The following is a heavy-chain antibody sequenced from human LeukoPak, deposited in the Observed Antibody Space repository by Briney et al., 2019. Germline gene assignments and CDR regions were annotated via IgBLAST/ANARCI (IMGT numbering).Heavy chain of an antibody. CDR3: AKQTQEYFQH. J-gene: IGHJ1*01. V-gene: IGHV3-74*01. CDR2: IRSDGSDT. D-gene: IGHD1/OR15-1a*01. CDR1: GFTFSDTW. Sequence: GGSLRLSCAASGFTFSDTWMHWVRQAPGEGLVWVSRIRSDGSDTRYAESVKGRFTISRDNSKNTLYLQMNSLRAEDTAVYYCAKQTQEYFQHWGQGTLVTVSS.